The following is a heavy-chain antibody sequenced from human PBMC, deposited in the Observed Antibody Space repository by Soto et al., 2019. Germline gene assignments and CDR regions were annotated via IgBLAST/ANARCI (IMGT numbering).Heavy chain of an antibody. V-gene: IGHV3-23*01. J-gene: IGHJ4*02. Sequence: GGSLRLSCAASGFTFSSYAMSWVRQAPGKGLEWVSAISGSGGSTYYADSVKGRFTISRDNSKNTLYLQMNSLRAEDTAVYYCAKDRYYYGSGTTLGHSYFEYWGQGTLVTVSS. CDR1: GFTFSSYA. CDR3: AKDRYYYGSGTTLGHSYFEY. CDR2: ISGSGGST. D-gene: IGHD3-10*01.